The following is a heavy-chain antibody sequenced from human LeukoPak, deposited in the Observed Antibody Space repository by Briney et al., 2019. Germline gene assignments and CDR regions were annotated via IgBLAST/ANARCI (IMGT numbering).Heavy chain of an antibody. Sequence: PSQTLSLTCTVSGGSISSGIYYWSWIRQPAGKGLEWIGRIYTSGSTNYNPSLKSRVTISVDTSKNQFSLKLSSVTAADTAVYYCARDRDIAVAGTGYYYYYMDVWGKGTTVTVSS. CDR1: GGSISSGIYY. J-gene: IGHJ6*03. D-gene: IGHD6-19*01. CDR2: IYTSGST. CDR3: ARDRDIAVAGTGYYYYYMDV. V-gene: IGHV4-61*02.